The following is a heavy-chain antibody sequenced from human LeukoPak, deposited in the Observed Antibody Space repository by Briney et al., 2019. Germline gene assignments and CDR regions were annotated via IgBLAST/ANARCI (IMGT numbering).Heavy chain of an antibody. V-gene: IGHV4-31*03. CDR3: ASSEATTTPPPYGMDV. D-gene: IGHD5-12*01. J-gene: IGHJ6*02. Sequence: PSQTLSLTCTVSGGSISSGGYYWSWIRQHPGKGLEWVGYIYHSGSTYYNPSLKSRVTISEDMSKNQFSLKLNSVTAADTAVYYCASSEATTTPPPYGMDVWGQGTTVTVSS. CDR1: GGSISSGGYY. CDR2: IYHSGST.